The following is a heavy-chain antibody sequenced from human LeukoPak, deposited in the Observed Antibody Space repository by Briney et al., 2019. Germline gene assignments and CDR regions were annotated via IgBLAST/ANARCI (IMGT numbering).Heavy chain of an antibody. CDR3: AKVVDTAMVPCS. CDR2: IWYDGSSE. D-gene: IGHD5-18*01. V-gene: IGHV3-33*06. Sequence: PGGSLRLSCAASGFTFSNFGMHWVRQAPGKGLEWVALIWYDGSSEYYADSVKGRFTVSRDNSKNTLYLQINSLRIEDTAIYYCAKVVDTAMVPCSWGQGTLVTVSS. CDR1: GFTFSNFG. J-gene: IGHJ5*02.